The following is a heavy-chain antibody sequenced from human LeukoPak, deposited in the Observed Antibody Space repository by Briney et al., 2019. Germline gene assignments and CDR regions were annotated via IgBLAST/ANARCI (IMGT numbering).Heavy chain of an antibody. V-gene: IGHV1-2*02. Sequence: ASVKVPCKASGYTFTGYYMHWVRQAPGQGLEWMGWINPNSGGTNYAQKLQGRVTMTRDTSITTAYMELSRLTSDDTAVYYCARVAVVPAIIDYWGQGTLVTVSS. CDR3: ARVAVVPAIIDY. CDR1: GYTFTGYY. CDR2: INPNSGGT. D-gene: IGHD2-2*01. J-gene: IGHJ4*02.